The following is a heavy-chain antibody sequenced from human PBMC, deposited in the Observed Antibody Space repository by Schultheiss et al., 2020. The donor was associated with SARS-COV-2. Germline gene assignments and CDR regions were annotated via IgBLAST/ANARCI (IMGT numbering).Heavy chain of an antibody. CDR1: GSSISGYF. D-gene: IGHD5-24*01. Sequence: LSLTCTVSGSSISGYFWTWIRQPPGKGLEQVGNIYYTGITKYSPSLKSRVTISIDTSKNQFSLKLGSVTAADTAVYFCARATRVESLFSVRGGSFDFWGRGALVTVSS. CDR2: IYYTGIT. CDR3: ARATRVESLFSVRGGSFDF. V-gene: IGHV4-59*01. J-gene: IGHJ4*02.